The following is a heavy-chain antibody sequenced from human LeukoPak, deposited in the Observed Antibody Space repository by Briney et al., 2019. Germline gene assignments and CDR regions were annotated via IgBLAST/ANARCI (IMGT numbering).Heavy chain of an antibody. V-gene: IGHV3-72*01. CDR1: GFTFSDHY. J-gene: IGHJ4*02. CDR3: ARESGVYSSSWYLDY. CDR2: TRNKANSYTT. Sequence: GGSLRLSRAASGFTFSDHYMDWVRQAPGQGLEWVGRTRNKANSYTTEYAASVKGRFTISRDDSKNSLYLQMNSLKTEDTAVYYCARESGVYSSSWYLDYWGQGTLVTVSS. D-gene: IGHD6-13*01.